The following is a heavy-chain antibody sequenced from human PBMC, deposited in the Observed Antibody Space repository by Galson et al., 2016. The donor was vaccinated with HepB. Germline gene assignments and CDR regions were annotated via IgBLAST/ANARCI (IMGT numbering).Heavy chain of an antibody. V-gene: IGHV1-46*01. CDR3: ARTSLESLSAFDY. D-gene: IGHD1-1*01. J-gene: IGHJ4*02. CDR1: GYTFTRYH. CDR2: INPSGGTT. Sequence: SVKVSCKASGYTFTRYHMHWVRQAPGQGLEWMGVINPSGGTTTYAQKFQGRVTMTRDTSTRTVYMDLSRLRSEDTAVYYCARTSLESLSAFDYWGQGTLVTVSS.